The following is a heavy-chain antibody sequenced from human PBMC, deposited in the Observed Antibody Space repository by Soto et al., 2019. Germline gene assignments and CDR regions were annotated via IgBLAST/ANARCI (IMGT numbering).Heavy chain of an antibody. J-gene: IGHJ3*01. D-gene: IGHD4-17*01. Sequence: ELQLVESGGGLVQPGGSLRLSCAASGFSVSINYVHWVRQAPGKGLEWVSVIYSGGTTHYADSVKGRFTISRDTSKNTLYLQMNSLRVECTAVYYCAGDATDGDFVDAFDVWGQGTMVTVSS. V-gene: IGHV3-66*01. CDR1: GFSVSINY. CDR2: IYSGGTT. CDR3: AGDATDGDFVDAFDV.